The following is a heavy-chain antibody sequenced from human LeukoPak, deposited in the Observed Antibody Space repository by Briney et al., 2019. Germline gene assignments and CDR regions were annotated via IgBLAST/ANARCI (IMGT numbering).Heavy chain of an antibody. J-gene: IGHJ4*02. CDR1: GGSISSGNW. CDR2: IFHSGST. Sequence: SETLSLTCAVSGGSISSGNWWSWARQPPGKGLEWIGEIFHSGSTNFNPSLKSRVTISIDKSKNQFSLEVTSVTAADTAVYYCARNAAYNLDYWGRESWSPSPQ. V-gene: IGHV4-4*02. D-gene: IGHD1-14*01. CDR3: ARNAAYNLDY.